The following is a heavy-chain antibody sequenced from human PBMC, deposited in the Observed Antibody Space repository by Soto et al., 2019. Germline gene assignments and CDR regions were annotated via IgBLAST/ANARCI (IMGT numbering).Heavy chain of an antibody. CDR1: GFTFSSYA. CDR3: AKGQGYCSSTSCYNSYYYYGMDV. V-gene: IGHV3-23*01. J-gene: IGHJ6*02. Sequence: GGSLRLSCAASGFTFSSYAMSWVRQAPGKGLEWVSAISGSGGSTYYADSVKGRFTIPRDNSKNTLYLQMNSLRAEDTAVYYCAKGQGYCSSTSCYNSYYYYGMDVWGQGTTVTVSS. D-gene: IGHD2-2*02. CDR2: ISGSGGST.